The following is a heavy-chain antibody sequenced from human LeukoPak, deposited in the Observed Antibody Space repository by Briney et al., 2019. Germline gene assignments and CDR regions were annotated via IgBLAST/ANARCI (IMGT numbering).Heavy chain of an antibody. V-gene: IGHV4-59*12. CDR3: ARETTGYYYYMDV. J-gene: IGHJ6*03. CDR1: GGSISSYY. Sequence: PSETLSLTCTVSGGSISSYYWSWIRQPPGKGLEWIGYIYYSGSTYYNPSLKSRVTISVDTSKNQFSLKLSSVAAADTAVYYCARETTGYYYYMDVWGKGTTVTVSS. CDR2: IYYSGST. D-gene: IGHD4-17*01.